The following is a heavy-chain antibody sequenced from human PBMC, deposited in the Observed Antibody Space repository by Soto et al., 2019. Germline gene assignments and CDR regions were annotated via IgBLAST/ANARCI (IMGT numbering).Heavy chain of an antibody. CDR3: AKDISDSSGSVSYYGMEG. CDR1: GFTFDDYA. CDR2: IGWNSGSI. Sequence: SLRLSCASSGFTFDDYAMHCVRQSPGKGLEWVSGIGWNSGSIGYADSVKGRFTISRDNAKNSLYLQMNSLRAEDTALYYCAKDISDSSGSVSYYGMEGWGQGTTVSVS. D-gene: IGHD3-22*01. J-gene: IGHJ6*01. V-gene: IGHV3-9*01.